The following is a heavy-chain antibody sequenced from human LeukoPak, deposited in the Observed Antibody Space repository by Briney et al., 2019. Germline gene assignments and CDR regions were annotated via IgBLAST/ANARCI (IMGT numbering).Heavy chain of an antibody. CDR1: GFTFSSYE. D-gene: IGHD6-19*01. Sequence: PGRSLRLSCAASGFTFSSYEMNWVRQAPGKGLEWVSYISSSGSTIYYADSVKGRFTISRDNAKNSLYLQMNSLRAEDTAVYYCAREAVAGIFKLFDPWGQGTLVTVSS. V-gene: IGHV3-48*03. J-gene: IGHJ5*02. CDR2: ISSSGSTI. CDR3: AREAVAGIFKLFDP.